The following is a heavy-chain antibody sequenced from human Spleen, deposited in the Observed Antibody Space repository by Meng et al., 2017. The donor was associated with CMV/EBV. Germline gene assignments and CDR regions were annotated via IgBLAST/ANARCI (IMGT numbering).Heavy chain of an antibody. V-gene: IGHV4-39*07. J-gene: IGHJ4*02. D-gene: IGHD5-18*01. CDR3: ARWVAGYSYDY. CDR1: GGSISSSSYY. Sequence: SETLSLTCTVSGGSISSSSYYWGWIRQPPGKGLEWIGSIYYSGSTYYNPSLKSRVTISVDTSKNQFSLKLSSVTAADTAVYYCARWVAGYSYDYWGQGTLVTVSS. CDR2: IYYSGST.